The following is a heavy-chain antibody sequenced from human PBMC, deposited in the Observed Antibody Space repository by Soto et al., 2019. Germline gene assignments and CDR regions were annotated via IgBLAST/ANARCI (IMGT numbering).Heavy chain of an antibody. CDR2: IYWDDDK. CDR3: AHTFYRLPEN. V-gene: IGHV2-5*02. J-gene: IGHJ4*01. D-gene: IGHD3-3*01. Sequence: SGPTLVNPTQTLTLTCTFSGFSLSTRGVGVAWIRQPPGKALEWLGVIYWDDDKRYSPSLKSRLSITKDTSKNQVVLIMTNMEPVDTAKYYCAHTFYRLPENWGHGTLVTVSS. CDR1: GFSLSTRGVG.